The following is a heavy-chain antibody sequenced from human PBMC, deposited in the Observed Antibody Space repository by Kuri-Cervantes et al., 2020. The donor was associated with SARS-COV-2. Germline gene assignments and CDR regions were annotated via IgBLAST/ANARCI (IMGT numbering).Heavy chain of an antibody. CDR3: ARLVFVDAFDI. CDR2: ISSDSSHT. V-gene: IGHV3-11*06. J-gene: IGHJ3*02. D-gene: IGHD2-2*01. CDR1: GYTFIYSH. Sequence: GESLKISCAASGYTFIYSHISWIRQAPGKGLEWVSYISSDSSHTNNAESVKGRFTISRDNAKNSLYLQMNSLRAGDTAVYYCARLVFVDAFDIWGQGTMVTVSS.